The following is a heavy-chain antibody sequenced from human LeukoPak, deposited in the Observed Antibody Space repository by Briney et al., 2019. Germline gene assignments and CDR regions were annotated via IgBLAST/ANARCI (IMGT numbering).Heavy chain of an antibody. CDR1: GFLVNNYY. CDR3: ARDRAVTQLWVEFDS. D-gene: IGHD5-18*01. Sequence: GGSLRLSCTVSGFLVNNYYMSWVRQAPGKGLEWVSLIRDSGETFYSDSVKGRFPISRDNSKNTMFLQMNRLTIDDTAVYFCARDRAVTQLWVEFDSWGQGTLVTVSS. J-gene: IGHJ5*01. V-gene: IGHV3-66*03. CDR2: IRDSGET.